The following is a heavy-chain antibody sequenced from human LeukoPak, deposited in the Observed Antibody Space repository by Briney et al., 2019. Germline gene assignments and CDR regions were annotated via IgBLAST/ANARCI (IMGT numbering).Heavy chain of an antibody. D-gene: IGHD3-10*01. CDR3: AKDMWRFGELDYDY. CDR1: GFSFDDYA. Sequence: GGSLRLSCAAPGFSFDDYAMHWVRQAPGKGLEWVSLISGDGGSTYYADSVKGRFTISRDNSKNSLYLQMNSLRTEDTALYYCAKDMWRFGELDYDYWGQGTLVTVSS. V-gene: IGHV3-43*02. J-gene: IGHJ4*02. CDR2: ISGDGGST.